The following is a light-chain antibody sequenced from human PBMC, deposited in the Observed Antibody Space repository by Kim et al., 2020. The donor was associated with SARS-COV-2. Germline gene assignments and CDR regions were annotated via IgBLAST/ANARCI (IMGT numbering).Light chain of an antibody. V-gene: IGKV3-20*01. CDR3: QYYGSANPRFR. Sequence: EIVLTQSPGTLSLSPGERATLSCRASQTVSSNFLAWYQQKPGQAPSLLIYDASSGAAGIPDRFRGGGSGTDFTLTISGLGPEDSAVYFCQYYGSANPRFRFGPGTRVDIK. CDR1: QTVSSNF. J-gene: IGKJ3*01. CDR2: DAS.